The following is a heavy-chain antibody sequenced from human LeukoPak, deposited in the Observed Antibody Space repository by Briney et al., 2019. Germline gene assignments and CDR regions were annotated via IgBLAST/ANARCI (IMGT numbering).Heavy chain of an antibody. CDR2: INHSGST. CDR1: GGSFSGYY. J-gene: IGHJ5*02. Sequence: SETQSLTCAVYGGSFSGYYWSWIRQPPGKGLEWIGEINHSGSTNYNPSLKSRVTISVDTSKNQFSLKLSSVTAADTAVYYCARKGRRGPRGWFDPWGQGTLVTVSS. V-gene: IGHV4-34*01. D-gene: IGHD1-1*01. CDR3: ARKGRRGPRGWFDP.